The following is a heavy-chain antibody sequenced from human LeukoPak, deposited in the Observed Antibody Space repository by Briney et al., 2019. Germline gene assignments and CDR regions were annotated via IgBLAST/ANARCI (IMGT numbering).Heavy chain of an antibody. CDR2: ISWNSGSI. CDR1: GFTFADYA. J-gene: IGHJ4*02. V-gene: IGHV3-9*01. Sequence: GGSLRLSCAASGFTFADYAMHWFRQAPGKGLEWVSGISWNSGSIGYADSVKGRFTISRDNAKNSLYLQMNSLRAEDTALYYCAKDIYPLEYSSSSCFDYWGQGTLVTVSS. D-gene: IGHD6-6*01. CDR3: AKDIYPLEYSSSSCFDY.